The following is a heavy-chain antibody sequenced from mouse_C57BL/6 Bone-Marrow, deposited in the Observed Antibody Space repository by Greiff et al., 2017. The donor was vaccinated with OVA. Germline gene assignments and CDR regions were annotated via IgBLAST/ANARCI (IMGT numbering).Heavy chain of an antibody. J-gene: IGHJ2*01. CDR2: ISNLAYSI. V-gene: IGHV5-15*01. CDR3: ARQERTTVDY. Sequence: EVQVVESGGGLVQPGGSLKLSCAASGFTFSDYGMAWVRQAPRKGPEWVAFISNLAYSIYYADTVTGRCTISRENAKNTLYMEMSSLRAEDTAMYYCARQERTTVDYWGQGTTLTVSS. D-gene: IGHD1-1*01. CDR1: GFTFSDYG.